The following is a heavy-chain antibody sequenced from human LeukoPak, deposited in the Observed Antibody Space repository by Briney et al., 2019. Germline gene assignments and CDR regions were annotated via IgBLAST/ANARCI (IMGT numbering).Heavy chain of an antibody. D-gene: IGHD2-15*01. Sequence: GASVKVSCKASGYTFTSYGISWVRQAPGQGLEWMGWISAFNGNTNYAQKLQGRVTMTTDTSTSTAYMELRSLRSDDTAVYYCASHSPEGGLTDYNYYGMDVWGQGTTVTVSS. V-gene: IGHV1-18*01. CDR3: ASHSPEGGLTDYNYYGMDV. J-gene: IGHJ6*02. CDR1: GYTFTSYG. CDR2: ISAFNGNT.